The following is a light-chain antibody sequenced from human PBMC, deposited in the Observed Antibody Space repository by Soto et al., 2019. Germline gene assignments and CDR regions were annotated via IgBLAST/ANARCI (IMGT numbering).Light chain of an antibody. Sequence: EIVLTQSPATLSLSPGERATLSCRASQSVSSYLAWYQQKPGQAPRLLIYDASNRATGIPARFSGSGSGTDFTLTISSLEPKDFAVYYCQQRNNWPPRYTFGQGTKLEIK. V-gene: IGKV3-11*01. CDR1: QSVSSY. CDR3: QQRNNWPPRYT. J-gene: IGKJ2*01. CDR2: DAS.